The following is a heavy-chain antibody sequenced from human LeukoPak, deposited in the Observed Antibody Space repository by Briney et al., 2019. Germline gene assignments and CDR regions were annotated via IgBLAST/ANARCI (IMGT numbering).Heavy chain of an antibody. CDR1: VFTLISYS. Sequence: VGCLRLSCAASVFTLISYSMSWVRPAPGGGLGWVSSISSSSSYIYYADSVKGRFTISRDNAKNSLYLQMNSLRAEDTAVYYCARERLLWFGELSSGAFDSWGQGTMVTVSS. D-gene: IGHD3-10*01. CDR2: ISSSSSYI. CDR3: ARERLLWFGELSSGAFDS. J-gene: IGHJ3*02. V-gene: IGHV3-21*01.